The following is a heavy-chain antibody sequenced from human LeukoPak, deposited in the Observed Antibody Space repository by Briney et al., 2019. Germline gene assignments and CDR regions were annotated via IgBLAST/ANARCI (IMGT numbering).Heavy chain of an antibody. CDR1: GFTFSSYA. D-gene: IGHD2-15*01. CDR2: ISYDGSNK. CDR3: ARDSGTLVVFDY. V-gene: IGHV3-30-3*01. Sequence: GRSLRLSCSASGFTFSSYAMHWVRQAPGKGLEWVAVISYDGSNKYYADSVKGRFTISRDNSKNTLYLQMNSLRAEDTAVYYCARDSGTLVVFDYWGQGTLVTVSS. J-gene: IGHJ4*02.